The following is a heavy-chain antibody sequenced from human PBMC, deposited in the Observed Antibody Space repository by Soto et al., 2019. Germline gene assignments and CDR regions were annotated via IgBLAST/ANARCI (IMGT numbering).Heavy chain of an antibody. J-gene: IGHJ6*02. CDR1: GGSISSGGYS. Sequence: PSETLSLTCAVSGGSISSGGYSWSWIRQPPGKGLEWIGYIYHSGSTYYNPSLKSRVTISVDRSKNQFSLKLSSVTAADTAVYYCAREGRQYNYYCGMDVWGQGTTVTVSS. CDR2: IYHSGST. D-gene: IGHD6-25*01. CDR3: AREGRQYNYYCGMDV. V-gene: IGHV4-30-2*01.